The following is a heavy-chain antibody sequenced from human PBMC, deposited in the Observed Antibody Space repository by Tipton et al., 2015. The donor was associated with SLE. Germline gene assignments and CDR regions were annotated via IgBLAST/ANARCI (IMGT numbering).Heavy chain of an antibody. CDR3: ASGYCSSTSCPG. Sequence: SLRLSCAASGFTFSNAWMSWVRQAPGKGLEWVGRIKSKTDGGTTDYAAPVKGRFTISRDVSKNTLYLQMNSLRAEDTAVYYCASGYCSSTSCPGWGQGTLVTVSS. CDR2: IKSKTDGGTT. J-gene: IGHJ4*02. D-gene: IGHD2-2*03. CDR1: GFTFSNAW. V-gene: IGHV3-15*01.